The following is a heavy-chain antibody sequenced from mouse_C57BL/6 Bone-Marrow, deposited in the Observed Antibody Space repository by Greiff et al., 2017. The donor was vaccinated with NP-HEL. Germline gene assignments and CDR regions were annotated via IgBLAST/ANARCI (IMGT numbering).Heavy chain of an antibody. J-gene: IGHJ1*03. D-gene: IGHD1-1*01. CDR3: AREDYYAFDV. CDR2: IDPSDSNT. V-gene: IGHV1-69*01. CDR1: GYTFTSYW. Sequence: VQLQQSGAELVMPGASVKLSCKASGYTFTSYWMHWVKQRPGQGLEWIGEIDPSDSNTNYNQKFKGKSTLTVDKSSSTAYMQLSSLTSEDSAVYYCAREDYYAFDVWGTGTTVTVSS.